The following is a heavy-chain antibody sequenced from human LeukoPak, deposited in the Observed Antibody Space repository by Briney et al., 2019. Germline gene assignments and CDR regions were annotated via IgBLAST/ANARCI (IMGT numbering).Heavy chain of an antibody. CDR2: IIPIFGIA. CDR1: GGTFSSYA. D-gene: IGHD3-22*01. CDR3: ARGSYYYDSSGPEAP. J-gene: IGHJ5*02. Sequence: SVKVSCKASGGTFSSYAISWVRQAPGQGLEWMGRIIPIFGIANYAQKFQGRVAITADKSTSTAYMELSSLRSEDTAVYYCARGSYYYDSSGPEAPWGQGTLVTVSS. V-gene: IGHV1-69*04.